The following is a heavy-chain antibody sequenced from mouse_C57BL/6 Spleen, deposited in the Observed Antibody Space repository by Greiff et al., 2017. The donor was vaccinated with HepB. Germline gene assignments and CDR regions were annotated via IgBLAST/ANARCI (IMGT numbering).Heavy chain of an antibody. V-gene: IGHV1-15*01. CDR3: TPSPYGRFAY. D-gene: IGHD1-1*02. CDR1: GYTFTDYE. J-gene: IGHJ3*01. CDR2: IDPETGGT. Sequence: QVQLQQSGAELVRPGASVTLSCKASGYTFTDYEMHWVKQTPVHGLEWIGAIDPETGGTAYNQKFKGKAILTADKSSSTAYMELRSLTSEDSAVYYCTPSPYGRFAYWGQGTLVTVSA.